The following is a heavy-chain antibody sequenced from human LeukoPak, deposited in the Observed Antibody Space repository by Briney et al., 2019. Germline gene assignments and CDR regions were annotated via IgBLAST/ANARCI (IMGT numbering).Heavy chain of an antibody. D-gene: IGHD6-13*01. CDR3: ATSRGSWPDYFDY. V-gene: IGHV4-34*01. Sequence: SETLSLTCAVYGGSFSGYYWSWIRQPPGKGLEWIGEINHSGSTNYNPSLKSRVTISVDTSKNQFSLKLSSVTAEDTAVYYCATSRGSWPDYFDYWGQGTLVTVSS. J-gene: IGHJ4*02. CDR1: GGSFSGYY. CDR2: INHSGST.